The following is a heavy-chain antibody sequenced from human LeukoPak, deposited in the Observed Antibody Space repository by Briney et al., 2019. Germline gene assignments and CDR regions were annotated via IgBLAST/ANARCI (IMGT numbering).Heavy chain of an antibody. J-gene: IGHJ4*02. V-gene: IGHV3-48*03. Sequence: PGGSLRLSCAASGXTFSSYEMNWVLQAPGKGPEWVSYISSSGSTIYYADSVKGRFTISRDNAKNSLYLQMNSLRAEDTAVYYCASGVGYYYDSSGYYWGQGTLVTVSS. D-gene: IGHD3-22*01. CDR2: ISSSGSTI. CDR3: ASGVGYYYDSSGYY. CDR1: GXTFSSYE.